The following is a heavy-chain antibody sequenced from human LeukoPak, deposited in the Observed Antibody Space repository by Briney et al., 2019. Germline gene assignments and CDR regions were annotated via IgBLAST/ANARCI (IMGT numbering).Heavy chain of an antibody. V-gene: IGHV3-7*01. CDR1: GFTFNIYW. J-gene: IGHJ4*02. CDR2: IKQDGSEK. Sequence: PGGSLRLSCAASGFTFNIYWMCWVRQAPGKGLEWVAHIKQDGSEKYYVDSLKGRFTISRDNAKNSLYLQMNSLRAEDTAVYYCARGGYSYVYLDYWGQGTLVTVSS. D-gene: IGHD3-16*02. CDR3: ARGGYSYVYLDY.